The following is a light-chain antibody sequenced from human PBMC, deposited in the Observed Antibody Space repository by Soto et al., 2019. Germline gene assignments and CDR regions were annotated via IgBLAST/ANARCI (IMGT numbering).Light chain of an antibody. J-gene: IGLJ2*01. Sequence: QSVLTQPPSVSGAPGQRVTISCTGSSSNIGAGYVVHWYQQLPGTAPKLLIHDNTNRPSGVPDRFSGSKSGTSASLAITGLQAEDEADYYCQSYDSSPPVVFGGGTKVTVL. CDR2: DNT. CDR3: QSYDSSPPVV. CDR1: SSNIGAGYV. V-gene: IGLV1-40*01.